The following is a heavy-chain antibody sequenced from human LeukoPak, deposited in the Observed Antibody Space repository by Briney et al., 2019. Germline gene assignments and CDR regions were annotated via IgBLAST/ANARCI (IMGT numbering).Heavy chain of an antibody. Sequence: GGSLRLSCAASGFTFSSYAMSWVRQAPGKGLEWVSAISGGGGSTYYADSVKGRFTISRDNSKNTLYLQMNSLRAEDTAVYYCAKDLGCSSTSCYNFDYWGQGTLVTVSS. D-gene: IGHD2-2*02. CDR1: GFTFSSYA. J-gene: IGHJ4*02. CDR3: AKDLGCSSTSCYNFDY. V-gene: IGHV3-23*01. CDR2: ISGGGGST.